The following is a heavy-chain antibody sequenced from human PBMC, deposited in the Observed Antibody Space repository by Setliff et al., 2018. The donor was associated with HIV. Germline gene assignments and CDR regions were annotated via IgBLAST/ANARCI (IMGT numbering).Heavy chain of an antibody. CDR3: ARVDCSGGSCYSPAY. D-gene: IGHD2-15*01. V-gene: IGHV4-59*01. Sequence: PSETLSLTCTVSGGSMSSYFWSWIRQSPGKGLEWIGYIYNSGGTNYNPSLKSRVTISLDTSKNQFSLNLNSVTAADTAVYYCARVDCSGGSCYSPAYWGQGTLVTVSS. J-gene: IGHJ4*02. CDR2: IYNSGGT. CDR1: GGSMSSYF.